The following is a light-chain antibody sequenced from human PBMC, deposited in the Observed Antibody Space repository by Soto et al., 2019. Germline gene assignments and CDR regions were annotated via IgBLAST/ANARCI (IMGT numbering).Light chain of an antibody. CDR1: SSDVGGYNY. CDR2: DVS. J-gene: IGLJ3*02. Sequence: QSVLTQPRSVSGSPGQSVTISCTGTSSDVGGYNYVSWYQLHPGTAPKLMIYDVSKRPSGVPDRFSGSKSGNTASLTISGLQAEDEADYYCCSYAGSYPWVFGGGTKLTVL. CDR3: CSYAGSYPWV. V-gene: IGLV2-11*01.